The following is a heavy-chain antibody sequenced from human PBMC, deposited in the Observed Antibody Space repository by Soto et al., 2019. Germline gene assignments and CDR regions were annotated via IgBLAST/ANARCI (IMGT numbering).Heavy chain of an antibody. V-gene: IGHV4-61*01. CDR2: FYYSGST. CDR1: GASVSSGSYY. CDR3: ARGTLTYYFDY. J-gene: IGHJ4*02. Sequence: SETLSLTCTVSGASVSSGSYYWSWIRQPPGKGLEWIGYFYYSGSTNYNPSLKSRVTISVDTSKNQFSLKLSSVTAADTAVYYCARGTLTYYFDYWGQGTLVTVSS.